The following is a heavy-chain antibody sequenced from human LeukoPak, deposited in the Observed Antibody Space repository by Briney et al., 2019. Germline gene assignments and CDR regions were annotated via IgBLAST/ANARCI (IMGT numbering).Heavy chain of an antibody. CDR3: ASVTITAAGRNWFDL. V-gene: IGHV4-34*01. J-gene: IGHJ5*02. CDR1: GGSFSGYY. CDR2: INRSGST. D-gene: IGHD6-13*01. Sequence: PSETLSLTCAISGGSFSGYYWSWIRQPPGKGLEWIGEINRSGSTNYNPSLKSRVTISVDTSKNQFSLKVSSVTAADTAVYYCASVTITAAGRNWFDLWGQGTLVTVSS.